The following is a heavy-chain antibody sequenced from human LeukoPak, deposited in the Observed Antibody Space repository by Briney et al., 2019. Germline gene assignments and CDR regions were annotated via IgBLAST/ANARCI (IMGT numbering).Heavy chain of an antibody. CDR3: ARHRVPRGPVDY. Sequence: RSSQTLSLTCTVSGGSISSGSYYWSWIRQPPGKGLEWIGYIYYSGSTNYNPSLKSRVTISVDTSKNQFSLKLSSVTAADTAVYYCARHRVPRGPVDYWGQGTLVTVSS. V-gene: IGHV4-61*01. CDR2: IYYSGST. J-gene: IGHJ4*02. CDR1: GGSISSGSYY. D-gene: IGHD1-1*01.